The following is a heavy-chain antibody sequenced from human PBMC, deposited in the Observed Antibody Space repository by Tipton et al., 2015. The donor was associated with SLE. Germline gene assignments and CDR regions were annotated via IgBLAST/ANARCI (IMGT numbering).Heavy chain of an antibody. Sequence: TLSLTCTVSGGSISSSIYSWGWIRQPPGKGLEWIGSIYYSGSTYYNPSLKSRVTISVDTSKNQFSLKLSSLTAADTAVYYCATGDCSSTSCLDYWGQGTLVTVSS. CDR3: ATGDCSSTSCLDY. D-gene: IGHD2-2*01. V-gene: IGHV4-39*07. CDR1: GGSISSSIYS. J-gene: IGHJ4*02. CDR2: IYYSGST.